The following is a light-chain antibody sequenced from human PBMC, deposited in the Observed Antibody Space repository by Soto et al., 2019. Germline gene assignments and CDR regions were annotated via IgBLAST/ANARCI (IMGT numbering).Light chain of an antibody. J-gene: IGKJ1*01. Sequence: EIVMTQSPATLSVSPGERATLSCRASQSVSSNLAWYQQKPGQAPSLLIYGASTRATGIPARFSGSGSGTEFTLTISSLQSEDFAVDYCQHYNNWPRTFGQGTKVEIK. CDR3: QHYNNWPRT. V-gene: IGKV3-15*01. CDR2: GAS. CDR1: QSVSSN.